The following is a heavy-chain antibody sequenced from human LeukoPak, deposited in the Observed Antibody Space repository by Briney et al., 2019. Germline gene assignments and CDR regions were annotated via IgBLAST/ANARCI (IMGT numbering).Heavy chain of an antibody. CDR1: GYNFTGYC. CDR2: INPNSGGT. Sequence: ASVKVSCKASGYNFTGYCMHWVRQVPGQGLERMGRINPNSGGTDYAQKFQGRVTMTRYKSITTAYMELSRLRYDDTAVYYCARGLVDYDILTGYYNYYYYGMDVWGQGTTVAVSS. J-gene: IGHJ6*02. V-gene: IGHV1-2*06. D-gene: IGHD3-9*01. CDR3: ARGLVDYDILTGYYNYYYYGMDV.